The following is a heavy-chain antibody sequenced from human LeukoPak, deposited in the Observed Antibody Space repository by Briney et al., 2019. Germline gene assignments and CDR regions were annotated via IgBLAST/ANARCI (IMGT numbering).Heavy chain of an antibody. CDR1: GVSLSTSAVG. CDR3: AHSKGYCSSTSCPGDFDY. V-gene: IGHV2-5*01. CDR2: IYCNDDK. Sequence: SGPTLVKPTQPLTLTCTFSGVSLSTSAVGVGWIRQLPGKALERLALIYCNDDKRYSPSLKSRLTITKDTSKNQVVLTMTNMDPVDTATYYCAHSKGYCSSTSCPGDFDYWGQGTLVTVSS. D-gene: IGHD2-2*01. J-gene: IGHJ4*02.